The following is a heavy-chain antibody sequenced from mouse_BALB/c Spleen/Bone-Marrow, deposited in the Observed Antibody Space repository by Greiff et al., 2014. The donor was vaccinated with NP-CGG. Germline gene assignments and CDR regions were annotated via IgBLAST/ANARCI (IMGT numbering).Heavy chain of an antibody. V-gene: IGHV1-77*01. CDR1: GYTLTDYY. CDR3: ARSRGYAWFAY. J-gene: IGHJ3*01. Sequence: VQLQQSGAELARPGASVKLSCKASGYTLTDYYINWVKQRTGQGLEWIGEIYPGSGNTYYNEKFKGKATLTADKSSSTAYMQLSSLTSENSAVYSCARSRGYAWFAYWGQGTLVTVSA. CDR2: IYPGSGNT. D-gene: IGHD2-2*01.